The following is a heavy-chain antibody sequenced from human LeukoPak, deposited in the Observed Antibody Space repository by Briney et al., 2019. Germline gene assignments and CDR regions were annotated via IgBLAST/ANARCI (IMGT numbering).Heavy chain of an antibody. J-gene: IGHJ3*02. D-gene: IGHD5/OR15-5a*01. Sequence: SETLSLTCTVSGGSISSSSYYWDWIRQPPGKGLEWIGSIYYSGSTYYNPSLKSRVTISVDTSKNQFSLKLSSVTAADTAVYYCARDLKVPRLPSDAFDIWGQGTMVTVSS. CDR3: ARDLKVPRLPSDAFDI. CDR1: GGSISSSSYY. V-gene: IGHV4-39*07. CDR2: IYYSGST.